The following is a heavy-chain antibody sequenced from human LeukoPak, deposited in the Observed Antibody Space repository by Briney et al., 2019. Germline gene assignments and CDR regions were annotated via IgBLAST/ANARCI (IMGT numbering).Heavy chain of an antibody. D-gene: IGHD3-3*01. V-gene: IGHV4-39*07. Sequence: SGTLSLTCAVSGGSISTSSYYWAWIRQPPRKGLEWIGTIYYSGSTYYNPSLKSRVTISVDTSKNQFSLKLSSVTAADTAVYYCARALRRVTIFGLYYYYMDVWGKGTTVTVSS. CDR1: GGSISTSSYY. J-gene: IGHJ6*03. CDR2: IYYSGST. CDR3: ARALRRVTIFGLYYYYMDV.